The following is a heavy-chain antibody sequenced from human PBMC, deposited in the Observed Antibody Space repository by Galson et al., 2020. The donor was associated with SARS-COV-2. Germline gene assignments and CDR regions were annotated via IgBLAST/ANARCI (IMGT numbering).Heavy chain of an antibody. CDR2: IKCRADGGTT. CDR1: GFNLGNAW. Sequence: GESPKTPCDASGFNLGNAWMSWVRQAPGKGLAWVGRIKCRADGGTTDYAAPVQGRFSISRDDSKNTLYLEMNSLKDEDTAVYYCTADIAERGVGEFDYWGQGTLVTVSS. V-gene: IGHV3-15*01. D-gene: IGHD3-16*01. CDR3: TADIAERGVGEFDY. J-gene: IGHJ4*02.